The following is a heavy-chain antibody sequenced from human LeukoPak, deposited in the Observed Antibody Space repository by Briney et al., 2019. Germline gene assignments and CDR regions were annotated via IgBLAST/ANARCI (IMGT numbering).Heavy chain of an antibody. D-gene: IGHD4-17*01. V-gene: IGHV4-4*02. CDR1: GGSISSSNW. CDR3: ARNDYGVRGWFDP. CDR2: IYHSGST. Sequence: PSETLSLTCAVSGGSISSSNWWSWVRQPPGKGLEWIGEIYHSGSTNYNPSLKSRVTISVDKSKNQFSLKLSSVTAADTAVYYCARNDYGVRGWFDPWGQRTLVTVSS. J-gene: IGHJ5*02.